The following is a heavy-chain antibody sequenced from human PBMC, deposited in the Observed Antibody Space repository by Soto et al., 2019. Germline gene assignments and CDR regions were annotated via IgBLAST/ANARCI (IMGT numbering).Heavy chain of an antibody. J-gene: IGHJ4*02. CDR2: SRNKVNSYTT. V-gene: IGHV3-72*01. CDR3: TRVSGSYSYDY. CDR1: GFTFGDHY. Sequence: EVQVVESGGGLVQPGGSLRLSCAVSGFTFGDHYMDWVRQAPGKGLEWVGRSRNKVNSYTTEYAASVKGRFTISRDDSTNSLYLQMNSLKTEDTAVYYCTRVSGSYSYDYWGQGTLVTVSS. D-gene: IGHD1-26*01.